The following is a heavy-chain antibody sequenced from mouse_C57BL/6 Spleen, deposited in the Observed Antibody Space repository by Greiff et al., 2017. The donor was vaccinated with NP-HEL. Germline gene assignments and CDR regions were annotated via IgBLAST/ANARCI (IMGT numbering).Heavy chain of an antibody. CDR3: AGNYVDWYFDV. CDR2: ISSGSSTI. CDR1: GFTFSDYG. J-gene: IGHJ1*03. Sequence: EVQGVESGGGLVKPGGSLKLSCAASGFTFSDYGMHWVRQAPEKGLEWVAYISSGSSTIYYADTVTGRFTISRDNAKNTLFLQMTSLRSEDTAMYYCAGNYVDWYFDVWGTGTTVTVSS. D-gene: IGHD2-1*01. V-gene: IGHV5-17*01.